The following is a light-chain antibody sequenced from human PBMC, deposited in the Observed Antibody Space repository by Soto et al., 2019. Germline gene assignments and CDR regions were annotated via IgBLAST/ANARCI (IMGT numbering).Light chain of an antibody. Sequence: EIVMTQSPATLSVSPGERATLSCRASQSVSSNLAWYQQKPGQAPRLLIYGASTRATGIPARFSGSGSGTEVTLTISSLQSEDFAVDYCQQYNNWPQTFGQGTKVEIK. CDR1: QSVSSN. CDR2: GAS. CDR3: QQYNNWPQT. J-gene: IGKJ1*01. V-gene: IGKV3-15*01.